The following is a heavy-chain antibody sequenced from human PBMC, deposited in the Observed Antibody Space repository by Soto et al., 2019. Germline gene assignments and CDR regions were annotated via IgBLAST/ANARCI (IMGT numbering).Heavy chain of an antibody. J-gene: IGHJ6*02. D-gene: IGHD3-3*01. CDR2: IYYSGST. CDR3: ARHVPSPYYDFWSGYHPNYYYGMDV. CDR1: GGSISSSSYY. Sequence: TLSLTCTVSGGSISSSSYYWGWIRQPPGKGLEWIGSIYYSGSTYYNPSLKSRVTISVDTSKNQFSLKLSSVTAADTAVYYCARHVPSPYYDFWSGYHPNYYYGMDVWGQGT. V-gene: IGHV4-39*01.